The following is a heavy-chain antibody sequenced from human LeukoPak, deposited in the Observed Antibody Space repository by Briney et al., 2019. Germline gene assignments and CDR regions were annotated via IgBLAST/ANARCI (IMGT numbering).Heavy chain of an antibody. Sequence: SGGSLRLSCAASGFTFSSYAMSWVCQAPGKGLEWVAVIWYDGSNKYYADSVKGRFTISRDNSKNTLYLQMNSLRAEDTAVYYCARVPLYSSGWNYFEYWGQGTLVTVSS. CDR2: IWYDGSNK. D-gene: IGHD6-19*01. J-gene: IGHJ4*02. CDR3: ARVPLYSSGWNYFEY. V-gene: IGHV3-33*08. CDR1: GFTFSSYA.